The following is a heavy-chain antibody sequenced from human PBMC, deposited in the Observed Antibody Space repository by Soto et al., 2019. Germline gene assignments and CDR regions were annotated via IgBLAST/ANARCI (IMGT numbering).Heavy chain of an antibody. CDR1: GGTFSSYA. D-gene: IGHD1-26*01. CDR3: ARGRYSGSYLAAYYFDY. V-gene: IGHV1-69*13. CDR2: IIPIFGTA. J-gene: IGHJ4*02. Sequence: GASVKVSCKASGGTFSSYAISWVRQAPGQGLEWMGGIIPIFGTANYAQKFQGRVTITADESTSTAYMELSSLRSEDTAVYYCARGRYSGSYLAAYYFDYWGQGTLVTVSS.